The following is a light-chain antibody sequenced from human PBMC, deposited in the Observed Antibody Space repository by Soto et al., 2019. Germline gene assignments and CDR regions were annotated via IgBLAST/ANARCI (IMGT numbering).Light chain of an antibody. CDR3: QQYDNWPLT. J-gene: IGKJ4*01. CDR2: DAS. CDR1: QSVSSY. Sequence: EIVLTQSPATLSLSPGGRATLSCRASQSVSSYLAWYQQKPGQAPRLLIYDASNSATGIPARFSGSGSGTDFTLTISSLQSEDFGVYFCQQYDNWPLTFGGGTKVDIK. V-gene: IGKV3-11*01.